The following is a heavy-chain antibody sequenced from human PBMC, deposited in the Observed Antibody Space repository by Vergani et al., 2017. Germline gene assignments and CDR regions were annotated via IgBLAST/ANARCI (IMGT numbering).Heavy chain of an antibody. CDR3: ASGQYQLLSTNYYYYMDV. Sequence: QVQLQESGPGLVKPSETLSLTCTVSGGSISSYYWSWIRQPPGKGLEWIGYIYYSGSTNYNPSLKSRVTISVDTSKNQFSLKLSSVTAADTAVYYCASGQYQLLSTNYYYYMDVWGKGTTVTVSS. CDR1: GGSISSYY. D-gene: IGHD2-2*01. CDR2: IYYSGST. J-gene: IGHJ6*03. V-gene: IGHV4-59*01.